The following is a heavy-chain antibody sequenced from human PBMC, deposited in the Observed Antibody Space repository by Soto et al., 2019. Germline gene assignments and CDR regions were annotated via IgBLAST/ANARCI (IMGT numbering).Heavy chain of an antibody. D-gene: IGHD3-3*01. CDR1: GFTFADSA. V-gene: IGHV3-49*03. CDR3: TSEDFYYYGTDV. Sequence: SLRLSCTGSGFTFADSALSWFRQAPGKGLEWVGFIRSTAYGGATQYAASVKGRFTISRDDSSNIAYLQMNSLKTEDTAVYYCTSEDFYYYGTDVWGQGTTVTVSS. CDR2: IRSTAYGGAT. J-gene: IGHJ6*02.